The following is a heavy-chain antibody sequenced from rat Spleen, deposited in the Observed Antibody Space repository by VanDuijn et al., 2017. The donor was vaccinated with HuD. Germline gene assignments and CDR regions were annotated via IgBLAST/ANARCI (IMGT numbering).Heavy chain of an antibody. D-gene: IGHD1-11*01. CDR3: ARREGPTHYFDY. CDR1: GFTFSDFY. J-gene: IGHJ2*01. V-gene: IGHV5-7*01. Sequence: EVQLVESGGGLVQPGRSLKLSCAASGFTFSDFYMAWVRQAPTKGLEWVAMIKYDGRGSHYRDSVKGRFTISRENSKSSLYLQMNSLKSEDTATYYCARREGPTHYFDYWGQGVMVTVSS. CDR2: IKYDGRGS.